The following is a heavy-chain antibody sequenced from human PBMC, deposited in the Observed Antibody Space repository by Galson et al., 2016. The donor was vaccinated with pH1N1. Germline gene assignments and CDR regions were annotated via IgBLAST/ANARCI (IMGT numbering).Heavy chain of an antibody. CDR3: ARDVAYRGYDPYFDF. CDR1: GFSFDDHA. Sequence: SLRLSCAASGFSFDDHAMHWVRQAPGKGLEWVSGISWNSGAIDYSDSVKGRFTISRDNAKNSLYLQMNSPRPEDTAFYYCARDVAYRGYDPYFDFWGQGTLVTVSS. CDR2: ISWNSGAI. D-gene: IGHD5-12*01. V-gene: IGHV3-9*01. J-gene: IGHJ4*02.